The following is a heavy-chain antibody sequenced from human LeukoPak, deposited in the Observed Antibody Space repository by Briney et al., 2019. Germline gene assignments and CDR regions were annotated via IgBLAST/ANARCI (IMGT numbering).Heavy chain of an antibody. D-gene: IGHD3-22*01. CDR1: GYTFTSYG. J-gene: IGHJ6*02. Sequence: ASVKVSCKASGYTFTSYGISWVRQAPGQGLEWMGWISAYNGNTNYAQKLQGRVTMTTDTSTSTAYMELRSLRSDDTAVYYCARNYYDSSGYYSDGMDVWGQGTTVTVSS. CDR2: ISAYNGNT. CDR3: ARNYYDSSGYYSDGMDV. V-gene: IGHV1-18*01.